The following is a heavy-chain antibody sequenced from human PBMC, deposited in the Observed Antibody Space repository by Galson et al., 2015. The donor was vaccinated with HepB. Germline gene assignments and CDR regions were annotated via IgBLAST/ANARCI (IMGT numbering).Heavy chain of an antibody. CDR1: GFTFSNAW. CDR3: TTGIVTIFGVVIMDRDGMDV. Sequence: SLRLSCAASGFTFSNAWMSWVRQAPGKGLEWVGRIKSKTDGGTTDYAAPVKGRFTISRDDSKNTLYVRMNSLKTEDTAVYYCTTGIVTIFGVVIMDRDGMDVWGQGTTVTVSS. J-gene: IGHJ6*02. V-gene: IGHV3-15*01. CDR2: IKSKTDGGTT. D-gene: IGHD3-3*01.